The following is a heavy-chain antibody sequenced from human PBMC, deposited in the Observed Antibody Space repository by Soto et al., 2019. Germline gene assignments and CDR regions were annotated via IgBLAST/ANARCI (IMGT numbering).Heavy chain of an antibody. V-gene: IGHV4-30-4*08. CDR3: AREDDGGDRDYYGLDV. J-gene: IGHJ6*02. CDR1: GGSISYEYYH. CDR2: INYSGII. Sequence: QVQLQQSGPGLVKPSQTLSLTCTVSGGSISYEYYHWTWIRQSPGKGLEWIGYINYSGIIIYNPYFKSRVTISVDTSKNQFSLQLSSVTAADTAVYFCAREDDGGDRDYYGLDVWGQGTTVTVSS. D-gene: IGHD2-21*02.